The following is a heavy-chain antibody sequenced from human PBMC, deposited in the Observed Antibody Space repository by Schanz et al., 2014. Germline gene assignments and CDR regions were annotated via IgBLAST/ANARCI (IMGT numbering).Heavy chain of an antibody. CDR3: VLATHYGSRRHVAY. CDR1: GYTFTTYY. V-gene: IGHV1-46*04. J-gene: IGHJ4*02. D-gene: IGHD3-10*01. CDR2: INPTGGSP. Sequence: QVQLVQSGAEAKKPGASVKAYCKASGYTFTTYYLYWVRQALGHGLKWMGIINPTGGSPTYAEKMLGRGTMTSETSTSTVYMEISRLRSEDVAVYYWVLATHYGSRRHVAYWGQGTLVSVSS.